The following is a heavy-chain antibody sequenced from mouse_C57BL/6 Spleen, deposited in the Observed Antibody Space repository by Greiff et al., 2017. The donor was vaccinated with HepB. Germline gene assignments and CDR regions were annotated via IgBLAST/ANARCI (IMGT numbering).Heavy chain of an antibody. J-gene: IGHJ2*01. V-gene: IGHV5-4*03. D-gene: IGHD2-1*01. Sequence: EVMLVESGGGLVKPGGSLKLSCAASGFTFSSYAMSWVRQTPEKRLEWVATISDGGSYTYYPDNVKGRFTISRDNAKNNLYLQMSHLKSEDTAMYYCARVSTMYYFDYWGQGTTLTVSS. CDR3: ARVSTMYYFDY. CDR2: ISDGGSYT. CDR1: GFTFSSYA.